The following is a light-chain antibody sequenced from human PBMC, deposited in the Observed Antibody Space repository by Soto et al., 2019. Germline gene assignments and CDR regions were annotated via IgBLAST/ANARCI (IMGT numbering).Light chain of an antibody. V-gene: IGKV4-1*01. CDR1: QSVLYSSNNKNY. CDR2: WAS. CDR3: QQYYSTPVQ. J-gene: IGKJ5*01. Sequence: DIVMTQSPDSLAVSLGERATINCKSSQSVLYSSNNKNYLAWYQQKPGQPPKLLIYWASTRESGVPDRFSGSGSGTDVTLTISSLQAEDVAVYYCQQYYSTPVQFGQGTRLEIK.